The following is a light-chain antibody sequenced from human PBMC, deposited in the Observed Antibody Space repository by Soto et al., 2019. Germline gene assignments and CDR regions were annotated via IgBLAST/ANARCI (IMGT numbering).Light chain of an antibody. CDR2: GAS. V-gene: IGKV3-20*01. J-gene: IGKJ1*01. Sequence: EILLTQSPGTLSLSPGERATLSFSSSQSVSSSYLAWYQQKPGQAPRLLIYGASSRATGIPDRFSGSGSGTDFTLTISRLEPEDFAVYYCQQYGSSPRTFGQGTKVDIK. CDR3: QQYGSSPRT. CDR1: QSVSSSY.